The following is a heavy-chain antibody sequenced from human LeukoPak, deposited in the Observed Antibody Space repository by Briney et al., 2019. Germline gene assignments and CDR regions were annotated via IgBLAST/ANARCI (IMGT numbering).Heavy chain of an antibody. CDR1: GYSFTSYW. CDR2: IYPGDSGT. D-gene: IGHD5-24*01. J-gene: IGHJ3*02. Sequence: GESLKISCKGSGYSFTSYWIGWVRQMPGKGLEWMGIIYPGDSGTRYSPSFQGQVTISADKSISTAYLQWSSLKASDTAMYYCARHDDGDGYSGFDAFDIWGQGTMVTVSS. CDR3: ARHDDGDGYSGFDAFDI. V-gene: IGHV5-51*01.